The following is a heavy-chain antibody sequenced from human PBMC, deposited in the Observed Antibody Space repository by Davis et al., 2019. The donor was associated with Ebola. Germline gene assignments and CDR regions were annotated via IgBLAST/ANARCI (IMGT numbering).Heavy chain of an antibody. CDR2: IKDDGSVK. J-gene: IGHJ3*02. D-gene: IGHD3-10*01. V-gene: IGHV3-7*03. CDR1: GFALSRYW. Sequence: GESLKISCEVSGFALSRYWMSWVRQATGKGLEWVAHIKDDGSVKSYVASVKGRLTISRDNAKNSVHLQINSLRAEDTAVYYCARNKLTVIGMDIWGQGTMVTVSS. CDR3: ARNKLTVIGMDI.